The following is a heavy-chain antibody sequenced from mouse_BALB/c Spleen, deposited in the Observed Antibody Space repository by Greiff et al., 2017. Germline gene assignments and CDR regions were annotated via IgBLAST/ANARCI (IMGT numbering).Heavy chain of an antibody. Sequence: QVQLQQSGAELVRPGASVTLSCKASGYTFTDYEMHWVKQTPVHGLEWIGAIDPETGGTAYNQKFKGKATLTADKSSSTAYMELRSLTSEDSAVYYCTRTYYGTKGYFDVWGAGTTVTVSS. D-gene: IGHD2-10*01. J-gene: IGHJ1*01. V-gene: IGHV1-15*01. CDR3: TRTYYGTKGYFDV. CDR2: IDPETGGT. CDR1: GYTFTDYE.